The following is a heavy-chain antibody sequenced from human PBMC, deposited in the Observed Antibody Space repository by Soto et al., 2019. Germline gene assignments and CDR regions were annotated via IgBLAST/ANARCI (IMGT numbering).Heavy chain of an antibody. CDR1: GGSIISDDYY. CDR2: IYYTGRT. CDR3: ARELSNSPDYFDY. Sequence: KSSETLSLTCTVSGGSIISDDYYWGWIRQPPGKGLEWIGYIYYTGRTSYNPSLKSRISISVDTSKNHFSLKLSSVSAADTAVYYCARELSNSPDYFDYWGQGTLVTVSS. V-gene: IGHV4-30-4*01. D-gene: IGHD6-6*01. J-gene: IGHJ4*02.